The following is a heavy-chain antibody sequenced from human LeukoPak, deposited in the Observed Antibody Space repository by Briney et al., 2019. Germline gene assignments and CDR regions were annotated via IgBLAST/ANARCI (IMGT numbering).Heavy chain of an antibody. CDR3: VRDGGSSGPGGN. CDR1: GYTFSTYG. V-gene: IGHV1-18*01. CDR2: INPYNGNT. Sequence: ASVTVSCKASGYTFSTYGISWVRQAPGQGLEWMGWINPYNGNTKYAQQLQDRVTMTSETSTSTAYMELRSLRSDDTAVYYCVRDGGSSGPGGNWGQGTLVTVSS. J-gene: IGHJ4*02. D-gene: IGHD2-15*01.